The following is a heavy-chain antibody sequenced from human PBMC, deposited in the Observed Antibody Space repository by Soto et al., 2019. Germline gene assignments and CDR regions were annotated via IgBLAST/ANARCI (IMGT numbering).Heavy chain of an antibody. J-gene: IGHJ6*03. Sequence: SEILSLTCTVSGGSISSYYWSWIRQPPGKGLEWIGYIYYSGSTNYNPSLKSRVTISVDTSKNQFSLKLSSVTAADTAVYYCARVVVAAHLNYYYYMDAWGKGTTVNVSS. D-gene: IGHD2-15*01. V-gene: IGHV4-59*01. CDR2: IYYSGST. CDR3: ARVVVAAHLNYYYYMDA. CDR1: GGSISSYY.